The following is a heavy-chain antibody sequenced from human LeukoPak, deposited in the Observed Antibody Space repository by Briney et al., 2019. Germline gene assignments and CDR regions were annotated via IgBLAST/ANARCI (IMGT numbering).Heavy chain of an antibody. CDR2: ISYDGSNK. Sequence: PGGSLRLSCAASGFTFSSYGMHWVRQAPGKGLEWVAVISYDGSNKYYADSVKGRFTISRDNSKNTLYLQMNSLRAEDTAVYYCAKDWQQLVWSYLWFDPWAREPWSPSPQ. D-gene: IGHD6-13*01. V-gene: IGHV3-30*18. J-gene: IGHJ5*02. CDR1: GFTFSSYG. CDR3: AKDWQQLVWSYLWFDP.